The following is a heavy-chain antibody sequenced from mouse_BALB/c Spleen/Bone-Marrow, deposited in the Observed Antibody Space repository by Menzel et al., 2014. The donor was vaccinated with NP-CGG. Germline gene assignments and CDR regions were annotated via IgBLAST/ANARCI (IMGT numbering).Heavy chain of an antibody. CDR2: INPGSGAT. D-gene: IGHD4-1*01. V-gene: IGHV1-54*01. CDR1: GYAFTNYL. J-gene: IGHJ4*01. Sequence: VQLQQSGADLVRPGTSVKVSCKASGYAFTNYLIEWVKQRPGQGLEWIGAINPGSGATNYNEKFKGKATLTADKSSSTAYMQLSSLTSDDSAVYFCARKLGPSYAMDYWGQGTSVTVSS. CDR3: ARKLGPSYAMDY.